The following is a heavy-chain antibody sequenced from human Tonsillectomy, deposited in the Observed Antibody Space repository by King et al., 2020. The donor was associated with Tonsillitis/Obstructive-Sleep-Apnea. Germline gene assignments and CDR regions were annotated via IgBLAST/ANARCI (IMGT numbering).Heavy chain of an antibody. V-gene: IGHV4-4*02. CDR2: IYHSGST. CDR1: GGSISSSNW. J-gene: IGHJ3*02. Sequence: PLQESGPGLVKPSGTLSLTCAVSGGSISSSNWWSWVRQPPGKGLEWIGEIYHSGSTNYNPSLKSRVTISVDKSKNQFSLKLSSVTAADTAVYYCARDLGADIVVVPAARHAFDIWGQGTMVTVSS. D-gene: IGHD2-2*01. CDR3: ARDLGADIVVVPAARHAFDI.